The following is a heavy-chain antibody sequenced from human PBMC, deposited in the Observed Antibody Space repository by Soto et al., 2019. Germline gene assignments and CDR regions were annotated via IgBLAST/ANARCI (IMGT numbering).Heavy chain of an antibody. CDR3: TTGFYDFWSGYYIG. D-gene: IGHD3-3*01. J-gene: IGHJ4*02. CDR2: IKSKTDGGTT. V-gene: IGHV3-15*07. CDR1: GFTFSNAW. Sequence: GGSLRLSCAASGFTFSNAWMNWVRQAPGKGLEWVGRIKSKTDGGTTDYAAPVKGRFTISRDDSKNTLYLQMNSLKTEDTAVYYCTTGFYDFWSGYYIGWGQGTLVTVSS.